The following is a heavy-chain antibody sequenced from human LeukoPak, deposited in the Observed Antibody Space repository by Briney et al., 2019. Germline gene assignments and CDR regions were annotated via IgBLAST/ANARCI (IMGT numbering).Heavy chain of an antibody. CDR3: ASWTRVTTSWYKYSQH. V-gene: IGHV4-31*03. CDR2: IYYSGST. CDR1: GGSISSGGYY. Sequence: PSETLSLTCTVSGGSISSGGYYWSWIRQHPGKGLEWIGYIYYSGSTYYNPSLKSRVTISVDTSKNQFSLKLSSVTAADTAVYYCASWTRVTTSWYKYSQHWGQGPLVAVSS. J-gene: IGHJ1*01. D-gene: IGHD4-17*01.